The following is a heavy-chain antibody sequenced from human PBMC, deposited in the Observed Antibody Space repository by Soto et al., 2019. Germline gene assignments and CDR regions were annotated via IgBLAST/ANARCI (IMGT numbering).Heavy chain of an antibody. Sequence: QVQLVQSGAEVKKPGSSVKVSCKGSGGTFSSYAVNWVRQAPGQGLEWMGGIIPMFGVGNYAQNFQGRVTITADESTTTAYMELIPLRTEATAVYYCAGTFKTQYFYAFDVWGQGTTVTVS. D-gene: IGHD3-10*01. J-gene: IGHJ6*02. CDR2: IIPMFGVG. V-gene: IGHV1-69*01. CDR3: AGTFKTQYFYAFDV. CDR1: GGTFSSYA.